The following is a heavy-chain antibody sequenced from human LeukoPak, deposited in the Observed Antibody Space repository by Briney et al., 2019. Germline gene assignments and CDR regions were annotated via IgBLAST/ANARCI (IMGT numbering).Heavy chain of an antibody. CDR3: ARVDYYDSSGYYLPDAFDI. CDR2: IYYSGST. D-gene: IGHD3-22*01. Sequence: PSETLSLTCTVSGGSISSSSYYWGWIRQPPGKGLEWIGSIYYSGSTYYNPSLKSRVTISVDTSKNQFSLKLSSVTAADTAVYYCARVDYYDSSGYYLPDAFDIWGQGTMVTVSS. CDR1: GGSISSSSYY. V-gene: IGHV4-39*07. J-gene: IGHJ3*02.